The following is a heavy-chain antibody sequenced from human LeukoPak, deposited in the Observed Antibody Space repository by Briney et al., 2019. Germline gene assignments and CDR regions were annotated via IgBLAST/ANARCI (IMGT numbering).Heavy chain of an antibody. D-gene: IGHD2-21*02. CDR2: INPNSGGT. CDR3: ARGDLVTPYYYYGMDV. Sequence: ASVKVSCKASGYTFTGYYMHWVRQAPGQGLEWMGWINPNSGGTNYAQKFQGRVTMTRDTSISTAYMELSRLRSDDTAVYYCARGDLVTPYYYYGMDVWGQGTTVTVSS. V-gene: IGHV1-2*02. CDR1: GYTFTGYY. J-gene: IGHJ6*02.